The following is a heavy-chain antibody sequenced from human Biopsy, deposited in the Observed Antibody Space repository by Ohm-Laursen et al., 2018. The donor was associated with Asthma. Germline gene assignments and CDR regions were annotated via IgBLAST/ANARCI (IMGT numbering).Heavy chain of an antibody. V-gene: IGHV4-61*01. CDR1: GGSVSTGSYY. CDR3: ARGPNYHGSGRAPIGMDV. D-gene: IGHD3-10*01. Sequence: SDTLSLTWTVSGGSVSTGSYYWSWIRQPPGKGLEWLGYIYYTGSDNYNPSLKGRVTISVDTSKNQFSLRLNSVTAADTAVYYCARGPNYHGSGRAPIGMDVWGQGTTVTVSS. CDR2: IYYTGSD. J-gene: IGHJ6*02.